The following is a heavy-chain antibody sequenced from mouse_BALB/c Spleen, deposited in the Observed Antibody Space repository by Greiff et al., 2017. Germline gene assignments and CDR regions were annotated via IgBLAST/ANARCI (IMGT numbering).Heavy chain of an antibody. CDR3: ARKGYRYDNAMDY. D-gene: IGHD2-14*01. CDR2: ISCYNGAT. J-gene: IGHJ4*01. Sequence: LVKTGASVKISCKASGYSFTGYYMHWVKQSHGKSLEWIGYISCYNGATSYNQKFKGKATFTVDTSSSTAYMQFNSLTSEDSAVYYCARKGYRYDNAMDYWGQGTSVTVSS. V-gene: IGHV1S34*01. CDR1: GYSFTGYY.